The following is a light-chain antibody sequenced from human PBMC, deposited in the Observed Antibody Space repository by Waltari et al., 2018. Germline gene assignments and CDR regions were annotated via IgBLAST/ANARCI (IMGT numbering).Light chain of an antibody. CDR3: QQLNSYPLT. Sequence: DIQMTQSPSTLAASVGDRVTITCRASQSISSWLAWYQQKPGKVPKLLIYQASSLQSGVPSRFSGSGSGTEFTLTISGLQPDDFATYYCQQLNSYPLTFGGGTKVEIK. CDR1: QSISSW. CDR2: QAS. V-gene: IGKV1-5*03. J-gene: IGKJ4*01.